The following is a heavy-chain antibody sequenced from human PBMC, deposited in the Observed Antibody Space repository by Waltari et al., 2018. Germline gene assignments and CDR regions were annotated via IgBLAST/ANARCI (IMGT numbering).Heavy chain of an antibody. CDR1: GFPFSSYG. V-gene: IGHV3-30*02. D-gene: IGHD6-13*01. CDR2: IRYDGSNK. Sequence: QVQLVESGGGVVQPGGSLRLSCAASGFPFSSYGMHWVLQAPGKGLEWVAFIRYDGSNKYYADSVKGRFTISRDNSKNTLYLQMNSLRAEDTAVYYCAKGVGQQLVPGEFDPWGQGTLVTVSS. J-gene: IGHJ5*02. CDR3: AKGVGQQLVPGEFDP.